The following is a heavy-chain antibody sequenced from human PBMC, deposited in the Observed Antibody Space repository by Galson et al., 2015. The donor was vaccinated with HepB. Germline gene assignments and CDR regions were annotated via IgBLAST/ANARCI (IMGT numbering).Heavy chain of an antibody. J-gene: IGHJ6*03. CDR2: ISSSSSYI. D-gene: IGHD2-2*01. CDR3: ARDLGDCSSTSCYSYYYYYMDV. CDR1: GFTFSSYS. V-gene: IGHV3-21*01. Sequence: SLRLSCAASGFTFSSYSMNWVRQAPGKGLEWVSSISSSSSYIYHADSVKGRFTISRDNAKNSLYLQMNSLRAEDTAVYYCARDLGDCSSTSCYSYYYYYMDVWGKGTTVTVSS.